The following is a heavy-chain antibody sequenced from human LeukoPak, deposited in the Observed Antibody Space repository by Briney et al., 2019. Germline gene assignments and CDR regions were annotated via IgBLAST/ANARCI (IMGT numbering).Heavy chain of an antibody. V-gene: IGHV4-59*01. D-gene: IGHD6-6*01. CDR1: GGSISSYY. CDR2: IYYSGST. CDR3: ARGDIAARRTFDY. J-gene: IGHJ4*02. Sequence: SETLSLTCTVSGGSISSYYWSWIRQPPGKGLEWIGYIYYSGSTNYNPPLKSRVTISVDTSKNRFSLKLSSVTAADTAVYYCARGDIAARRTFDYWGQGTLVTVSS.